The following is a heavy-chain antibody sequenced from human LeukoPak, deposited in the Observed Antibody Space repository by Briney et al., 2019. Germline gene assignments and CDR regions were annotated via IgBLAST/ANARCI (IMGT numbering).Heavy chain of an antibody. V-gene: IGHV1-69*01. J-gene: IGHJ5*02. D-gene: IGHD6-19*01. CDR1: GDTFGNYD. CDR3: ARGGWQTTGWYADH. Sequence: GASLKVSCKASGDTFGNYDFAWVRLAPGQGLEWLGGILPVASRPDYAQSFQDRITITADESTSTVSMELTSLRSDDTAVYYCARGGWQTTGWYADHWGQGTLVTVAS. CDR2: ILPVASRP.